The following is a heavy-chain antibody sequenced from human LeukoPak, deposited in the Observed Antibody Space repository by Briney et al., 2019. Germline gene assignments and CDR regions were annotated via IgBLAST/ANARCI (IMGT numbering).Heavy chain of an antibody. J-gene: IGHJ4*02. CDR3: ARVPGGSSWYGGSLDY. D-gene: IGHD6-13*01. V-gene: IGHV3-21*01. CDR1: GFTFSSYT. Sequence: GGSLRLSCAASGFTFSSYTMNWVRQAPGKGLEWVSSISSSTNYIYYANSVKGRFTISRDNAKNSLYLQMNSLRAEDTAVYYCARVPGGSSWYGGSLDYWGQGTLVTVSS. CDR2: ISSSTNYI.